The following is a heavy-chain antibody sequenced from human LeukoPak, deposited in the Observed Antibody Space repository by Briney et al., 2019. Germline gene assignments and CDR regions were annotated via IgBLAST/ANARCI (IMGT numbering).Heavy chain of an antibody. D-gene: IGHD4-23*01. V-gene: IGHV4-34*01. CDR2: INHSGST. J-gene: IGHJ1*01. Sequence: SETLSLTRAVYGGSFSGYYWSWIRQPPGKGLEWIGEINHSGSTNYNPPLKSRVNISVDTSKNQFSLKLSSVTAADTAVYYCARGNGGNSRYFQHWGQGTLVTVSS. CDR3: ARGNGGNSRYFQH. CDR1: GGSFSGYY.